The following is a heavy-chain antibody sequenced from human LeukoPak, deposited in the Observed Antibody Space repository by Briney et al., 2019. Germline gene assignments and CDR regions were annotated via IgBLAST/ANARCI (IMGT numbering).Heavy chain of an antibody. V-gene: IGHV1-69*05. Sequence: SVKVSCKASGGTFSSYAISWVRQAPGQGLEWMGGIIPIFDTANYAQKFQGRVTITTDESTSTAYMELSSLRSEDTAVYYCARDGNYYDSSGYYYPNWFDPWGQGTLVTVSS. J-gene: IGHJ5*02. CDR3: ARDGNYYDSSGYYYPNWFDP. CDR1: GGTFSSYA. CDR2: IIPIFDTA. D-gene: IGHD3-22*01.